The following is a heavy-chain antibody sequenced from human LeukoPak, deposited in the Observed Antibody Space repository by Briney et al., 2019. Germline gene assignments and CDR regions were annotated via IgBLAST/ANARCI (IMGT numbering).Heavy chain of an antibody. V-gene: IGHV3-23*01. D-gene: IGHD6-19*01. J-gene: IGHJ4*02. Sequence: GGSLRLSCAASGFTFRSYAMSWVRQAPGKGLEWVSGISASGGSTYYADSVKGRFTISRDNPKNTLYLQMNSLRAEDTAVYYCAKDGGSSGWGPYYFDYWGQGTLVTVSS. CDR2: ISASGGST. CDR1: GFTFRSYA. CDR3: AKDGGSSGWGPYYFDY.